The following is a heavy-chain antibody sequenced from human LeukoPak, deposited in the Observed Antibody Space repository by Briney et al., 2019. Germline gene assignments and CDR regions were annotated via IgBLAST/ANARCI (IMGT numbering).Heavy chain of an antibody. Sequence: SETLSLTCIVSGGSISSSSYYWGWIRQPPGKGLEWIGNIYYSGSTYYNSSLKSRVTISVDTSKNQFSLKLSSVTAADTAVYYCARGAWKGWLRHPIDYWGQGTLVTVSS. V-gene: IGHV4-39*07. CDR2: IYYSGST. CDR1: GGSISSSSYY. D-gene: IGHD5-24*01. J-gene: IGHJ4*02. CDR3: ARGAWKGWLRHPIDY.